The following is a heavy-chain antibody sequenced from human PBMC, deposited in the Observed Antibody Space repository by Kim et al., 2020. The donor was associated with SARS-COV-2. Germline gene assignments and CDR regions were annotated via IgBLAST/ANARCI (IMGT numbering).Heavy chain of an antibody. CDR3: ASEISGSPTPDDY. V-gene: IGHV1-69*13. D-gene: IGHD1-26*01. CDR2: IIPIFGTA. Sequence: SVKVSCKASGGTFSSYAISWVRQAPGQGLEWMGGIIPIFGTANYAQKFQGRVTITADESTSTAYMELSSLRSEDTAVYYCASEISGSPTPDDYWGQGTLVTVSS. J-gene: IGHJ4*02. CDR1: GGTFSSYA.